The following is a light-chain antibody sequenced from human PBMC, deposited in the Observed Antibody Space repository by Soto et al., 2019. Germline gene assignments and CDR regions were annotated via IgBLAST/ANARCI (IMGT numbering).Light chain of an antibody. CDR3: QQSYSTPFT. J-gene: IGKJ3*01. V-gene: IGKV1-39*01. CDR2: AAS. Sequence: DIPMTQSPPSLSASAGDRVTITCRASQSISTYLNWYQKQPGKAPKLLIFAASRLQTGVPPRFSGTGSGTDFTLTISSLQPEDFATYYCQQSYSTPFTFGPGTEVDIK. CDR1: QSISTY.